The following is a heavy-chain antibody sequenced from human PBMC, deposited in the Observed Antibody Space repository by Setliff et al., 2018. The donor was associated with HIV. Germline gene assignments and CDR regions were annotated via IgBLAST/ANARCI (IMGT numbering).Heavy chain of an antibody. CDR3: ASRGDSSGS. CDR2: IKEDGSEK. D-gene: IGHD3-22*01. Sequence: GGSLRLSCAASGLTFSRYWMSWVRQTPGKGLEWLANIKEDGSEKNYVDFVKGRFTISRDNAKNSLYLQMNNLTVEDTAIYYCASRGDSSGSWGQGTLVTVSS. J-gene: IGHJ5*02. V-gene: IGHV3-7*01. CDR1: GLTFSRYW.